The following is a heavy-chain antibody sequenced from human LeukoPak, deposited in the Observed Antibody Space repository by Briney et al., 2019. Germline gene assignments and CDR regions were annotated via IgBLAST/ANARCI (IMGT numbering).Heavy chain of an antibody. V-gene: IGHV4-39*07. D-gene: IGHD2-2*02. CDR2: IYYSGST. J-gene: IGHJ2*01. CDR3: ARRYLWGAIPEYFDL. Sequence: SETLSLTCTVSGGSISTSNYYWGWIRQPPGKGLEWIGNIYYSGSTNYNPSLKSRVTISVDKSKNQFSLKLSSVTAADTAVYYCARRYLWGAIPEYFDLWGRGTLVTVSS. CDR1: GGSISTSNYY.